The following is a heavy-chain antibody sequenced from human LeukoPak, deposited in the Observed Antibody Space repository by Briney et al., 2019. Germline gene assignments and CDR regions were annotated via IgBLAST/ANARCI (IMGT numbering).Heavy chain of an antibody. D-gene: IGHD6-13*01. CDR2: IYYSGST. J-gene: IGHJ4*02. CDR1: GGSISSYY. V-gene: IGHV4-59*01. CDR3: ARGGSWWGKIDY. Sequence: SETLSLTCTVSGGSISSYYWSWIRQPPGKGLEWIGYIYYSGSTNYNPSLKSRVTISVDTSKNQFSLKLSSVTAADTAVYYCARGGSWWGKIDYWGQGTLVTVSS.